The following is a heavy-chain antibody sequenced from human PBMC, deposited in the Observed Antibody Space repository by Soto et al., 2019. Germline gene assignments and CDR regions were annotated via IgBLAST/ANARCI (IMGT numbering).Heavy chain of an antibody. Sequence: GGSLRLSCAASGFTFSSYGMHWVRQAPGKGLEWVAVISYDGSNKYYADSVKGRFTISRDNSKNTLYLQMNSLRAEDTAVYYCAKDLQTLAYYFDYWGQGTLVTVSS. V-gene: IGHV3-30*18. J-gene: IGHJ4*02. CDR1: GFTFSSYG. CDR3: AKDLQTLAYYFDY. CDR2: ISYDGSNK.